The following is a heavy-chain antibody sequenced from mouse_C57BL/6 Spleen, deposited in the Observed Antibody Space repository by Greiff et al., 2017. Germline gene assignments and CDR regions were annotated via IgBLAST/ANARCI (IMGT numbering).Heavy chain of an antibody. V-gene: IGHV2-5*01. CDR1: GFSLTSYG. CDR2: IWRGGST. Sequence: VKLQESGPGLVQPSQSLSITCTVSGFSLTSYGVHWVRQSPGKGLEWLGVIWRGGSTDYNAAFMSRLSITKDNSKSQVFFKMNSLQADDTAIYYCANSYDYDDGAWVAYWGQGTLVTVSA. J-gene: IGHJ3*01. CDR3: ANSYDYDDGAWVAY. D-gene: IGHD2-4*01.